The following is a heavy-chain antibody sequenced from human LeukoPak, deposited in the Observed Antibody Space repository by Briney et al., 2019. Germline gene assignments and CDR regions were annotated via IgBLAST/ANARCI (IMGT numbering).Heavy chain of an antibody. D-gene: IGHD3-3*01. Sequence: GASVKVSCKASGYTFTSYGISWVRQAPGQGLERMGWISAYNGNTNYAQKLQGRATMTTDTSTSTAYMELRSLRSDDTAVYYCAREGRLKYYDFWSGYSVLGSAGEIDYWGQGTLVTVSS. CDR1: GYTFTSYG. CDR2: ISAYNGNT. CDR3: AREGRLKYYDFWSGYSVLGSAGEIDY. J-gene: IGHJ4*02. V-gene: IGHV1-18*01.